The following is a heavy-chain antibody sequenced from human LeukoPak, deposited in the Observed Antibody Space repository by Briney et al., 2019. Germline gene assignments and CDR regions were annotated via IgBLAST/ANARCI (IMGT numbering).Heavy chain of an antibody. D-gene: IGHD3-10*01. CDR3: ARVDRGDYYYYYYMDV. V-gene: IGHV3-30*02. CDR1: GFTFSSYG. Sequence: GGSLRLSCAASGFTFSSYGMHWVRQAPGKGLEWVAFIRYDGSNKYYADSVKGRFTISRDNSKNTLSLQMNSLRAEDTAVYYCARVDRGDYYYYYYMDVWGKGTTVTISS. CDR2: IRYDGSNK. J-gene: IGHJ6*03.